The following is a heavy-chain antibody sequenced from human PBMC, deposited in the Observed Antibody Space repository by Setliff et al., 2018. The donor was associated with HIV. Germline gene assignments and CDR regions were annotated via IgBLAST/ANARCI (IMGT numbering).Heavy chain of an antibody. J-gene: IGHJ5*02. D-gene: IGHD3-3*01. V-gene: IGHV4-59*11. Sequence: SETLSLTCTVSGGSMNIHYWSWIRQPPGKGLEWIGSIYYSGSTNYNPSLKSRVTISVDTSKNQFSLKLSSVTAADTAVYYCAREEDYDFWSGYDWFDPWGQGTLVTVSS. CDR3: AREEDYDFWSGYDWFDP. CDR1: GGSMNIHY. CDR2: IYYSGST.